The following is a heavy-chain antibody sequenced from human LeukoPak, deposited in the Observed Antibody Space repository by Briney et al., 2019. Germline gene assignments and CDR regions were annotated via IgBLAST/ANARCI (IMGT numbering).Heavy chain of an antibody. D-gene: IGHD1-26*01. CDR1: GGSISSSSYY. Sequence: SETLSLTCTVSGGSISSSSYYWGWIRQPPGKGLGWFGSIYYSGSTYYNPSLKSRVTISVDASKNQFSLKLSSVTAADTAVYYCARDSNSGSSRGAFDIWGQGTMVTVSS. CDR2: IYYSGST. CDR3: ARDSNSGSSRGAFDI. V-gene: IGHV4-39*07. J-gene: IGHJ3*02.